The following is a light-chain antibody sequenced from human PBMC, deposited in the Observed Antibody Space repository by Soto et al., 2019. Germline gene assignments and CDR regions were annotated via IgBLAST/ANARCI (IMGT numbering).Light chain of an antibody. Sequence: IVLTQSPGTLSLSPGTRATLSCRASQSISSNYLAWYQQKPGQPPRLLIYGSSSRATGIPDRFSGGGSGTDFTLTISRLEPEDFAVYYCHHYGASAYTFGQGTKLEIK. V-gene: IGKV3-20*01. CDR2: GSS. J-gene: IGKJ2*01. CDR1: QSISSNY. CDR3: HHYGASAYT.